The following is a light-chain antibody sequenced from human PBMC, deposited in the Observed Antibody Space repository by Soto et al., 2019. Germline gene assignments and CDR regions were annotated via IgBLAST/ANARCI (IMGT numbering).Light chain of an antibody. J-gene: IGLJ2*01. CDR2: GNS. Sequence: QSVLTQPPSVSGAPGQRVTISCTGSSSNIGGGYDVHWYQQLPGTAPKLLIYGNSNRPSGVPDRFSGSKSGTSASLAITGLQAEDEADYYCQSYYSSLSGSVFGGGTKLTVL. CDR3: QSYYSSLSGSV. V-gene: IGLV1-40*01. CDR1: SSNIGGGYD.